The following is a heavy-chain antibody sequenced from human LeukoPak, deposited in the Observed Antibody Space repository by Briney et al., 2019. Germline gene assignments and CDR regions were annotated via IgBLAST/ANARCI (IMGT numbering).Heavy chain of an antibody. CDR2: IRYDGSNK. D-gene: IGHD2-15*01. CDR3: ANRGGYAFDI. J-gene: IGHJ3*02. Sequence: GGSLRLSCAASGFTFSSYGMHWVRQAPGKGREWVAFIRYDGSNKYYADSVKGPFTISTDNPKNTLYMQMNSLRAEDTAVYYCANRGGYAFDIWGQGTMVTVSS. V-gene: IGHV3-30*02. CDR1: GFTFSSYG.